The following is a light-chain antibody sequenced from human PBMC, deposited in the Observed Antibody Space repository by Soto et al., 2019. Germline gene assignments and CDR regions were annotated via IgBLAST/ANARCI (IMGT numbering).Light chain of an antibody. CDR1: QGIGNY. CDR2: DAS. Sequence: DIQMTQSPSSLSASVGDRVTITCRASQGIGNYLAWYQQKPGKVPKNLIYDASTLQSGVPSRFSGSGSGTDFTLTISSLQPEDVATYYCKKYYTAPETFVQGNKGDIK. V-gene: IGKV1-27*01. J-gene: IGKJ1*01. CDR3: KKYYTAPET.